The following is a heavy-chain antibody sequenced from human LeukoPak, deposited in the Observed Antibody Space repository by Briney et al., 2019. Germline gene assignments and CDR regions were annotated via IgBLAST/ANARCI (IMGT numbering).Heavy chain of an antibody. Sequence: PSETLSLTCAVYGGSFSGYYWSWIRQPPGKGLEWIGEINHSGSTNYNPSLKSRVTISVDTSKNQFSLKLSSVTAADTAVYYCARGEHIVVVDYYYMDVWGKGTTVTVSS. CDR2: INHSGST. D-gene: IGHD2-2*01. V-gene: IGHV4-34*01. CDR1: GGSFSGYY. CDR3: ARGEHIVVVDYYYMDV. J-gene: IGHJ6*03.